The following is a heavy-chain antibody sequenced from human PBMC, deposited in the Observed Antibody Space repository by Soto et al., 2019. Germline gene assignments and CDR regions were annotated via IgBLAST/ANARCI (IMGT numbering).Heavy chain of an antibody. CDR3: ARGNVVAIDY. J-gene: IGHJ4*02. D-gene: IGHD2-21*01. CDR1: GGSISSYY. V-gene: IGHV4-59*01. CDR2: IYYSGGT. Sequence: SETLSLTCTVSGGSISSYYWSWIRQPPGKGLEWIGYIYYSGGTNYNPSLKSRVTISVDTSKNQFSLKLSSVTAADTAVYYCARGNVVAIDYWGQGTLVTVSS.